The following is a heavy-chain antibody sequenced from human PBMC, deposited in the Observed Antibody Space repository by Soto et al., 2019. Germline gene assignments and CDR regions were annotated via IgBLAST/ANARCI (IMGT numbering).Heavy chain of an antibody. J-gene: IGHJ4*02. Sequence: QVQLVQSGAEVKKPESSVKVSCKAPGGTFSTYAISWVRQAPGQGLEWMGGIIPMFGTANYAQRFQDRVTIHADESTNTVYMELSSLRSDDTAVYFCASGIQLWLRRINNGYSGWGQGTLVTVSS. CDR1: GGTFSTYA. D-gene: IGHD5-18*01. V-gene: IGHV1-69*12. CDR3: ASGIQLWLRRINNGYSG. CDR2: IIPMFGTA.